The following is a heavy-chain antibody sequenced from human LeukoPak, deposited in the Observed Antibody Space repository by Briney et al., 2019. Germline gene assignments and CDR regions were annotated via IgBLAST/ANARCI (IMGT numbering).Heavy chain of an antibody. CDR1: GFTFSSYA. CDR2: ISGSGGST. V-gene: IGHV3-23*01. CDR3: AKEGYDFWSGPTGFDP. J-gene: IGHJ5*02. D-gene: IGHD3-3*01. Sequence: GGSLRLSCAASGFTFSSYAMSWVRQAPGKGLEWVSAISGSGGSTYYADSVKGRFTISRGNSKNTLYLQMNSLRAEDTAVYYCAKEGYDFWSGPTGFDPWGQGTLVTVSS.